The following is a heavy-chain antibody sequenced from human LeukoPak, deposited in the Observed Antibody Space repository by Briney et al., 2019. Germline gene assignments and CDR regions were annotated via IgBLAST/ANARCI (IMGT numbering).Heavy chain of an antibody. Sequence: SETLSLTCAVYGGSFSGYYWSWIRQPPGKGLEWIGEINHSGSTNYNPSLKSRVTISVDTSKNQFSLKLSSVTAADTAVYYCARGRGSGKSYYGMDVWGKGTTVTVSS. D-gene: IGHD3-10*01. CDR3: ARGRGSGKSYYGMDV. V-gene: IGHV4-34*01. CDR2: INHSGST. J-gene: IGHJ6*04. CDR1: GGSFSGYY.